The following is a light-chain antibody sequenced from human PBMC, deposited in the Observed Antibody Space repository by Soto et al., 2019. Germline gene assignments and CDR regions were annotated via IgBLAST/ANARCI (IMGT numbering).Light chain of an antibody. V-gene: IGLV2-23*02. Sequence: QAVVTQPASVSGSPGQSITISCTGTSSDFGSYNLVSWYQQHPGKAPKLMIYEVSKRPSGVSNRFSGSKSGNTASLTISGLQAEDEADYYCCSYAGSSTFYVFGTGTKVTVL. J-gene: IGLJ1*01. CDR3: CSYAGSSTFYV. CDR2: EVS. CDR1: SSDFGSYNL.